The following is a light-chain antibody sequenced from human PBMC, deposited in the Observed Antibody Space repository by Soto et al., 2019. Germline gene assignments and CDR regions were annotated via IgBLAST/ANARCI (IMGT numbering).Light chain of an antibody. Sequence: EIVLTQSPGTLSSSPGERVTLSCRASQSVTSNYLAWYQQKPGQAPRLLIYGASSRATGIPDRFSGSGSGTDFTLTISRLEPEDFAVYYCQQYGSSPGTFGQGTKVDIK. CDR1: QSVTSNY. V-gene: IGKV3-20*01. CDR2: GAS. CDR3: QQYGSSPGT. J-gene: IGKJ1*01.